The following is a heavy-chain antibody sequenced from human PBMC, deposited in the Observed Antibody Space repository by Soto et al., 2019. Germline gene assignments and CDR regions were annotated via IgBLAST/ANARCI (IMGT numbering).Heavy chain of an antibody. Sequence: ETLSLTCAVYGGSFSGYYWSWIRQPPGKGLEWIGEINHSGSTNYNPSLKSRVTISVGTSKNQFSLKLSSVTAADTAVYYCARCNSGWVRLSVRSSSNFGYWGQGTLVTVSS. CDR2: INHSGST. V-gene: IGHV4-34*01. D-gene: IGHD5-12*01. CDR3: ARCNSGWVRLSVRSSSNFGY. J-gene: IGHJ4*02. CDR1: GGSFSGYY.